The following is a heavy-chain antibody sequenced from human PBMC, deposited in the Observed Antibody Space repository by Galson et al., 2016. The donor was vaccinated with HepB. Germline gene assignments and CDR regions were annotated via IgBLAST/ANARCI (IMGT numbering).Heavy chain of an antibody. J-gene: IGHJ3*02. V-gene: IGHV4-4*02. Sequence: TLSLTCTVSGASINRNTWWSWVRQPRVKRLEWIGEVFHSGLTYYNPSLKSRVTMAVDESKNPFSLNLMSVTAPATAGYYCASYLVQSGVGSDAFDTWGQGTLVTVSS. CDR1: GASINRNTW. CDR2: VFHSGLT. D-gene: IGHD3-10*01. CDR3: ASYLVQSGVGSDAFDT.